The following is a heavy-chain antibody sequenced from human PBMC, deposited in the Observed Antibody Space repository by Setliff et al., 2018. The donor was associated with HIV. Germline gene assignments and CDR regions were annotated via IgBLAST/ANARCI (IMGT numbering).Heavy chain of an antibody. Sequence: PSETLSLTCTVSGGSISSGSYYWSWIRQPAGKGLEWIGRMYSSGSTNYNPSLKSRVTISIDTSKNQLSLKLSSVTAADTAVYYRARPAGKGSYYGDDAFDIWGQGTMVTVSS. CDR1: GGSISSGSYY. V-gene: IGHV4-61*02. J-gene: IGHJ3*02. CDR3: ARPAGKGSYYGDDAFDI. CDR2: MYSSGST. D-gene: IGHD1-26*01.